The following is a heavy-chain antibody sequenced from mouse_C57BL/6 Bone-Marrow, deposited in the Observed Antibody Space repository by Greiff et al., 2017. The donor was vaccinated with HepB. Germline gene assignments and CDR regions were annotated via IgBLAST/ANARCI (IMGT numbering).Heavy chain of an antibody. V-gene: IGHV5-17*01. Sequence: EVKLMESGGGLVKPGGSLKLSCAASGFTFSDYGMHWVRQAPEKGLEWVAYISSGSSTIYYADTVKGRFTISRDNAKNTLFLQMTSLRSEDTAMYYCARTTVVTYWYLDVWGTGTTVTVSS. D-gene: IGHD1-1*01. CDR2: ISSGSSTI. CDR3: ARTTVVTYWYLDV. CDR1: GFTFSDYG. J-gene: IGHJ1*03.